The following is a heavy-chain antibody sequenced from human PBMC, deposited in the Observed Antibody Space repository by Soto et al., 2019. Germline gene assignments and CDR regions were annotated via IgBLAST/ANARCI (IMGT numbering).Heavy chain of an antibody. V-gene: IGHV4-59*08. J-gene: IGHJ4*02. Sequence: PSETLSLTCTVSGGSIRSSYWSWIRQPPGKGLEWIGYISDSGSTNYNPSLKSRVTISVDTSRNQFSLKLSSVTAADTAVYYCARQGIATARTSLDYWGQGTLVTVSS. D-gene: IGHD6-13*01. CDR3: ARQGIATARTSLDY. CDR2: ISDSGST. CDR1: GGSIRSSY.